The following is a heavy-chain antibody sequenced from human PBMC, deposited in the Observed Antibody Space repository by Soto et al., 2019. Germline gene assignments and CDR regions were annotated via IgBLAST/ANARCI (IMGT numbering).Heavy chain of an antibody. Sequence: QVQLVQSGAEVKKPGASVKVSCKASGYTFTSYAMHWVRQAPGQRLEWMGWINAGNGNTKYSQQFQGRVTITRDTSGSTADMERSSLRTEDTAVYYCARDGPAIYSWGQGTLVTVSS. CDR3: ARDGPAIYS. CDR1: GYTFTSYA. V-gene: IGHV1-3*01. CDR2: INAGNGNT. J-gene: IGHJ4*02.